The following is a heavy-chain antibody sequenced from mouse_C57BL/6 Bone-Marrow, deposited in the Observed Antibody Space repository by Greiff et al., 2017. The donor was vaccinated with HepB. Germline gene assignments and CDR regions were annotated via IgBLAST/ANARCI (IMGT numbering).Heavy chain of an antibody. CDR1: GFSLTSYG. CDR2: IWSGGST. V-gene: IGHV2-4*01. CDR3: AKNEGLRPWFAY. D-gene: IGHD2-4*01. J-gene: IGHJ3*01. Sequence: VQLVESGPGLVQPSQSLSITCTVSGFSLTSYGVHWVRQPPGKGLEWLGVIWSGGSTDYNAAFISRLSISKDNSKSQVFFKMNSLQADDTAIYYCAKNEGLRPWFAYWGQGTLVTVSA.